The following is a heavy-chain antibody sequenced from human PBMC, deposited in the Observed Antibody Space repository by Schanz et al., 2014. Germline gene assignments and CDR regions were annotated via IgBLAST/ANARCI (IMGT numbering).Heavy chain of an antibody. D-gene: IGHD3-16*01. J-gene: IGHJ5*01. CDR2: MSGSGSTA. Sequence: EVQLLESGGGLVPPGGSLRLSCVASGFTFFGSFAMSWVRQAPGKGLEWVSGMSGSGSTADYADSVKGRFTISRDNSRKTLYLQMNSLRADDTAVYYCAKDLYNYGIFDSWGQGTLVTVSS. V-gene: IGHV3-23*01. CDR1: GFTFFGSFA. CDR3: AKDLYNYGIFDS.